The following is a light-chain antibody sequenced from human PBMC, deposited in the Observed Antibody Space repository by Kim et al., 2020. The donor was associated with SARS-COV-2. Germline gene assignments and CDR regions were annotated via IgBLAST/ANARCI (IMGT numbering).Light chain of an antibody. Sequence: ELTQPPSASGTPGRRVIISCSGGSSNIGTNTVSWYQQRPGTAPKLLMYSDDYRPAGVPDRFSGSKSGTSASLAISGLQSEDEADYYCAAWDDTLNGPLFGGGTQLTVL. CDR3: AAWDDTLNGPL. CDR1: SSNIGTNT. J-gene: IGLJ3*02. CDR2: SDD. V-gene: IGLV1-44*01.